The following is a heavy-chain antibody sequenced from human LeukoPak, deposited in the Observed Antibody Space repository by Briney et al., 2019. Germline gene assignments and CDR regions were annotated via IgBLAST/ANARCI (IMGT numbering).Heavy chain of an antibody. CDR2: IYYSGST. CDR3: ARSLITIFGVVPYYFDY. Sequence: SQTLSLTCTVSGGSIRSGDYYWSWIRQPPGKGLEWIGYIYYSGSTYYNPSLKSRVTISVDTSKNQFSLKLSSVTAADTAVYYCARSLITIFGVVPYYFDYWGQGTLVTVSS. CDR1: GGSIRSGDYY. V-gene: IGHV4-30-4*08. J-gene: IGHJ4*02. D-gene: IGHD3-3*01.